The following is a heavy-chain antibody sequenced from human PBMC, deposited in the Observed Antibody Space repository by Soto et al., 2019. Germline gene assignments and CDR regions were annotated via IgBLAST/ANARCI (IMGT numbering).Heavy chain of an antibody. V-gene: IGHV1-18*01. CDR2: ISAYNNKT. D-gene: IGHD3-22*01. CDR1: GYSFTSYG. Sequence: QVQLVQSGAEVKKPGASVKVSCKAFGYSFTSYGISWVRQAPGQGLEWMGWISAYNNKTNSAQKFQDRVTMTTDTSTGTAYMDLRSLRSDDTAMYYCTRDRRRITMTMAADYWGQGTQVTVSS. J-gene: IGHJ4*02. CDR3: TRDRRRITMTMAADY.